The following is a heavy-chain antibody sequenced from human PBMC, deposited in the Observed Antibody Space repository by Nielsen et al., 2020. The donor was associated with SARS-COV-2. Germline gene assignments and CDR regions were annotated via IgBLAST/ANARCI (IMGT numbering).Heavy chain of an antibody. CDR1: GFTVSSYN. CDR2: VYMGGSR. Sequence: GVLKISCAPSGFTVSSYNMNWVRQAPGKGPEWVSVVYMGGSRYYADSVRDRFTILRDDSRNTLYLQMNSLRVEDTAVYYCAKENLEYSYGENYYGIDVWGQGTTVTVSS. J-gene: IGHJ6*02. CDR3: AKENLEYSYGENYYGIDV. V-gene: IGHV3-66*01. D-gene: IGHD5-18*01.